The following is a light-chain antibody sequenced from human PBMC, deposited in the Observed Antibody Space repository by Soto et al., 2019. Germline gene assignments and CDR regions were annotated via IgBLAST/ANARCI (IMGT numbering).Light chain of an antibody. CDR1: QSVSSSY. CDR2: GAS. Sequence: EIVLTQSPGTLSLSPGERATLSCRANQSVSSSYLAWYQQKPGQAPRLLIYGASSRATGIPDRFSGSGSGTDFTLTISRLEPEDFAVYYCQQYGSSGTFGGGTKVEIK. CDR3: QQYGSSGT. V-gene: IGKV3-20*01. J-gene: IGKJ4*01.